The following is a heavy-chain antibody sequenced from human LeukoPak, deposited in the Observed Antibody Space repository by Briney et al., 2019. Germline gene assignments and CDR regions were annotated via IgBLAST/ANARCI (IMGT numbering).Heavy chain of an antibody. CDR1: GYTFTIYA. Sequence: ASVKVSCKASGYTFTIYAMNWVRQAPGQGLEWMGWINTNTGNPTYAQGFTGRFVFSLDTSVSTAYLQISSLKAEDTAVYYCARDAQWLGLPYNWFDPWGQGTLVTVSS. D-gene: IGHD6-19*01. CDR2: INTNTGNP. J-gene: IGHJ5*02. V-gene: IGHV7-4-1*02. CDR3: ARDAQWLGLPYNWFDP.